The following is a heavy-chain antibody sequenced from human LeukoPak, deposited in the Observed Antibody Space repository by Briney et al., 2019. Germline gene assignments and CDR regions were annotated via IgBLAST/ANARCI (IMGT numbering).Heavy chain of an antibody. CDR3: ARGGSYLSAFDI. CDR2: IYSGGST. Sequence: PGGSLRLSCAASGFTFSSYGMGWVRQAPGKGLEWVSIIYSGGSTFYADSVKGRFTISRDNSKNTLYLQMNSLRAEDTAVYYCARGGSYLSAFDIWGQGTMVTVSS. D-gene: IGHD1-26*01. CDR1: GFTFSSYG. V-gene: IGHV3-53*01. J-gene: IGHJ3*02.